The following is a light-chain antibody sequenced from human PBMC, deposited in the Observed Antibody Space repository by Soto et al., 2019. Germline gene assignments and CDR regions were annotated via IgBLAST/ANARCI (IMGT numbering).Light chain of an antibody. Sequence: QSVLTQPPSASGSPGQSVTISCTGTISDVGGYNYVSWYQQHPGKAPKLMIYEVSKRPSGVPDRFSGSKSGNTASLTASGLQAEDEADYYCSSYAGSNNYVYGTGTKVTVL. CDR3: SSYAGSNNYV. CDR2: EVS. CDR1: ISDVGGYNY. V-gene: IGLV2-8*01. J-gene: IGLJ1*01.